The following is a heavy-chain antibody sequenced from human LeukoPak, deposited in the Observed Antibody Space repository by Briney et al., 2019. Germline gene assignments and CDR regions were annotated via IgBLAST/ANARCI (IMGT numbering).Heavy chain of an antibody. CDR1: GFTFSSYA. J-gene: IGHJ4*02. D-gene: IGHD6-13*01. V-gene: IGHV3-23*01. Sequence: GGSLRLSCGASGFTFSSYAMSWVRQAPGKGLEWVSAISGSGGSTYYADSVKGRFTISRDNSKNTLYLQMNSLRAEDTAVYYCAKDHGRQQLVQNFDYWGRGTLVTVSP. CDR3: AKDHGRQQLVQNFDY. CDR2: ISGSGGST.